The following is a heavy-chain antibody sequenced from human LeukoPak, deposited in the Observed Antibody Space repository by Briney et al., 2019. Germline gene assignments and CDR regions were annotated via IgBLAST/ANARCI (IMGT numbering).Heavy chain of an antibody. CDR3: ARDRRDGYKFYYDYYGMDV. D-gene: IGHD5-24*01. Sequence: SETLSLTCAVYGGSFSGYYWSWIRQPPGKGLEWIGEINHSGSTNYNPSLKSRVTMSVDTSKNQFSLKVSSVTAADTAVYYCARDRRDGYKFYYDYYGMDVWGQGTTVTVSS. V-gene: IGHV4-34*01. J-gene: IGHJ6*02. CDR2: INHSGST. CDR1: GGSFSGYY.